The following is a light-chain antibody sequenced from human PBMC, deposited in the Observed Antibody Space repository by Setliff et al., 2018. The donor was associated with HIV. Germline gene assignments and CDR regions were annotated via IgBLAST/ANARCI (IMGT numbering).Light chain of an antibody. CDR1: SSDVGSYNY. CDR3: SSFAGRLHV. Sequence: QSALTQPRSVSGSPGQSVTIPCTGTSSDVGSYNYVTWYQQHPGKVPKLMIYDVTRRPSGVPDRFSGSRSGNTASLTISGLQAEDEADYYCSSFAGRLHVFGTETKVTVL. J-gene: IGLJ1*01. V-gene: IGLV2-11*01. CDR2: DVT.